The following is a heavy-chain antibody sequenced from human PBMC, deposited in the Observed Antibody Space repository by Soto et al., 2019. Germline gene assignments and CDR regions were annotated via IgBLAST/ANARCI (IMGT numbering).Heavy chain of an antibody. J-gene: IGHJ6*02. V-gene: IGHV1-69*10. D-gene: IGHD4-17*01. CDR2: IIPILGRP. CDR3: ARPIMQPWGDYVQSASYYYGMDV. CDR1: GGTFNSYA. Sequence: SVKVSCKASGGTFNSYAISWVRQAPGQGLEWMGGIIPILGRPSYAQKFQGRVTITADEPASTVYMELSSLRSEDTAVYYCARPIMQPWGDYVQSASYYYGMDVWGQGTTVTVSS.